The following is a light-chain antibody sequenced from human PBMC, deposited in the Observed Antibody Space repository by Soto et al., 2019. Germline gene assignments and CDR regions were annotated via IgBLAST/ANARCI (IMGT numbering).Light chain of an antibody. Sequence: DIQMTQSPSSLSASVGDQVTITCRASQGIGNYLNWYQQKPGKAPKLLITSASSLRSGVPSRFSGSGSGPDFSLTISSLQPEDSATYYCQQSYSNPSFGQGTKLEIK. V-gene: IGKV1-39*01. CDR3: QQSYSNPS. J-gene: IGKJ2*03. CDR2: SAS. CDR1: QGIGNY.